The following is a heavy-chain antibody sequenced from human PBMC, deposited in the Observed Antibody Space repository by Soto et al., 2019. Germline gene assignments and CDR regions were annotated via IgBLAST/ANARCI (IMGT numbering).Heavy chain of an antibody. CDR1: GGSFSGYY. Sequence: SETLSLTCAVYGGSFSGYYWSWIRQPPGKGLEWIGEINHSGSTNYNPSLKSRVTISVDTSKNQFSLKLSSVTAADTAVYYCARGRRLYCSSTSCPRAFDIWGQGTMVTVSS. CDR3: ARGRRLYCSSTSCPRAFDI. D-gene: IGHD2-2*01. V-gene: IGHV4-34*01. CDR2: INHSGST. J-gene: IGHJ3*02.